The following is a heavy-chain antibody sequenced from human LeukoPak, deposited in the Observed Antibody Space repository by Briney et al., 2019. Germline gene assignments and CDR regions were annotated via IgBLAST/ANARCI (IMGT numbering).Heavy chain of an antibody. CDR3: ARALYDSSGHTTNYYCYGMDV. V-gene: IGHV1-69*13. D-gene: IGHD3-22*01. CDR1: GGTFSSYA. J-gene: IGHJ6*02. CDR2: IIPIFGTA. Sequence: GASVKVSCKASGGTFSSYAISWVRQAPGQGLEWMGGIIPIFGTANYAQKFQGRVTITADESTSTAYMELSSLRSEDTAVYYCARALYDSSGHTTNYYCYGMDVWGQGTTVTVSS.